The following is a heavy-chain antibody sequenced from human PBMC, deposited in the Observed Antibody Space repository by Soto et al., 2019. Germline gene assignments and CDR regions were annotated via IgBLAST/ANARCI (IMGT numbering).Heavy chain of an antibody. D-gene: IGHD6-19*01. J-gene: IGHJ5*02. CDR3: ARHYSSGSRNWFDP. CDR1: GGSINSSSYF. Sequence: SETLSLTCSVSGGSINSSSYFWGWVRQPPGKGLEWIGSIYYSGSTYYNPSLRSRVTISVDTSKNQFSLKLSSVTAADTAVFYCARHYSSGSRNWFDPWGQGXLVTVYS. V-gene: IGHV4-39*01. CDR2: IYYSGST.